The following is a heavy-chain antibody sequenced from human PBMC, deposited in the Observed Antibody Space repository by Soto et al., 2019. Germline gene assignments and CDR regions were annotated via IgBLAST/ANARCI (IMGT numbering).Heavy chain of an antibody. V-gene: IGHV1-69*02. D-gene: IGHD2-8*02. Sequence: QVQLVQSGAEVKKPGSSVKVSCKASGGTFSRYTFTWVRQAPGQGLEWMGRIIPILDIPNYAQNFQGRVTIPADKSTSTAYMDLSSLTSDDTAVYYCASHFTGVLVLGTSPPGGDNYGWDVWGQGTTVTVSS. J-gene: IGHJ6*02. CDR3: ASHFTGVLVLGTSPPGGDNYGWDV. CDR1: GGTFSRYT. CDR2: IIPILDIP.